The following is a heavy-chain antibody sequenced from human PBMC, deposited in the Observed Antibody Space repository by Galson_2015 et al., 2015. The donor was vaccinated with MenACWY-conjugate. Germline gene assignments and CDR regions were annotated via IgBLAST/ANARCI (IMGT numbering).Heavy chain of an antibody. V-gene: IGHV5-10-1*01. CDR1: GYSFTSYW. D-gene: IGHD6-19*01. CDR2: IDPSDSYT. Sequence: QSGAEVKKPGESLRISCKGSGYSFTSYWISWVRQMPGKGLEWMGRIDPSDSYTNYSPSFQGHVTISADKSISTAYLQWSSLKASDTAMYYCARHEKGVGGSGRPFQHWGQGTLVTVSS. CDR3: ARHEKGVGGSGRPFQH. J-gene: IGHJ1*01.